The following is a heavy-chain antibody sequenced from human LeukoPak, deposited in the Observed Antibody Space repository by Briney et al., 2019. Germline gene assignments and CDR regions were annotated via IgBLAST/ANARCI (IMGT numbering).Heavy chain of an antibody. CDR2: INSDGSST. CDR1: GITFSSYG. V-gene: IGHV3-74*01. Sequence: PGGSLRLSCAASGITFSSYGMSWVRQAPGKGLVWVSRINSDGSSTSYADSVKGRFTISRDNAKNSLYLQMNTLRAEDTALYYCAKDIRATSVAGTSGFDSWGQGTLVTVSS. D-gene: IGHD6-19*01. J-gene: IGHJ4*02. CDR3: AKDIRATSVAGTSGFDS.